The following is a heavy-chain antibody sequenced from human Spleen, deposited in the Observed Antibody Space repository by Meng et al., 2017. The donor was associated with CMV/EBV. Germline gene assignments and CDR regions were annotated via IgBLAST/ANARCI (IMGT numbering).Heavy chain of an antibody. CDR1: GFTFKNAW. V-gene: IGHV3-15*01. CDR3: TTDPTYILVPEANWLDP. Sequence: GGSLRLSCAASGFTFKNAWMSWVRQIPGKGLEWVGRIKSKSDGGTTEYAAPVKGRFSISRDDSKNKMYLQMNSLKTDDTAVYYCTTDPTYILVPEANWLDPWGPGTLVTVSS. CDR2: IKSKSDGGTT. D-gene: IGHD2-2*01. J-gene: IGHJ5*02.